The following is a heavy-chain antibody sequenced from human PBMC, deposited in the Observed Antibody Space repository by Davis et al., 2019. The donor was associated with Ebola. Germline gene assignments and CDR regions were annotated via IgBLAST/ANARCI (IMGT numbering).Heavy chain of an antibody. J-gene: IGHJ6*02. V-gene: IGHV4-59*01. CDR2: IYYSGST. Sequence: GSLRLSCTVSGGSISSYYWSWIRQPPGKGLEWIGYIYYSGSTNYHPSLKSRVTISVDTSKNQFSLKLSSVTAADTAVYYCARAAGYYYDSSGYYSRYGMDVWGQGTTVTVSS. CDR1: GGSISSYY. D-gene: IGHD3-22*01. CDR3: ARAAGYYYDSSGYYSRYGMDV.